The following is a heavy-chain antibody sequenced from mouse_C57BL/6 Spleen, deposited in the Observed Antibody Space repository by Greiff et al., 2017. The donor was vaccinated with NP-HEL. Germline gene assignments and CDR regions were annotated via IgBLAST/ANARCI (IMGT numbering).Heavy chain of an antibody. Sequence: EVKLMESGAELVRPGASVKLSCTASGFNIKDDYMHWVKQRPEQGLEWIGWIDPENGDTEYASKFQGKATITADTSSNTAYLQLSSLTSEDTAVYYCTYYGNRYYFDYWGQGTTLTVSS. V-gene: IGHV14-4*01. J-gene: IGHJ2*01. CDR2: IDPENGDT. CDR1: GFNIKDDY. D-gene: IGHD2-1*01. CDR3: TYYGNRYYFDY.